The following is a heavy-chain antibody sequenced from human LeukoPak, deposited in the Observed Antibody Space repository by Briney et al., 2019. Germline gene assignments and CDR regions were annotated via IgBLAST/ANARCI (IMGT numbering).Heavy chain of an antibody. CDR1: GFTFSSYW. CDR3: AKDPTSTFPVDY. D-gene: IGHD2-21*01. V-gene: IGHV3-74*01. J-gene: IGHJ4*02. CDR2: INSDGSST. Sequence: GGSLRLSCAASGFTFSSYWMHWVRQAPGKGLVWVSRINSDGSSTSYADSVKGRFTISRDNAKNTLYLQMNSLRAEDTAVYYCAKDPTSTFPVDYWGQGTLVTVSS.